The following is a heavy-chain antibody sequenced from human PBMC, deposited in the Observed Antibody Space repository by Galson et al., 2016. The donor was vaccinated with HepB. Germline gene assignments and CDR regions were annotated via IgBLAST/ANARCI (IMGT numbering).Heavy chain of an antibody. CDR1: GGSISSYY. CDR3: ARRRNYYDSSGYYYDYFDP. V-gene: IGHV4-59*08. CDR2: IYYSGST. Sequence: SETLSLTCTVSGGSISSYYWSWIRQPPGKGLEWIGDIYYSGSTNYNPSLKSRVTISVDTSKKQFSLKLSSVTAADTAVYYCARRRNYYDSSGYYYDYFDPWGRGALVTVSS. D-gene: IGHD3-22*01. J-gene: IGHJ5*02.